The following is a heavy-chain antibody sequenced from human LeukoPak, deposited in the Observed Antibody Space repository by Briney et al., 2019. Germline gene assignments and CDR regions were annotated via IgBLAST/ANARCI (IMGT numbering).Heavy chain of an antibody. J-gene: IGHJ3*01. CDR2: INHSGTT. D-gene: IGHD3-10*01. CDR3: ARRTSDATGHYYGAFDV. V-gene: IGHV4-39*07. CDR1: GGSISSSSYY. Sequence: SETLSLTCTVSGGSISSSSYYWGWIRQPPGKGLEWIGEINHSGTTYYNPSLKSRDTISIDASKKQFSLKLNSVTAADTAVYFCARRTSDATGHYYGAFDVWGQGTMVTVSS.